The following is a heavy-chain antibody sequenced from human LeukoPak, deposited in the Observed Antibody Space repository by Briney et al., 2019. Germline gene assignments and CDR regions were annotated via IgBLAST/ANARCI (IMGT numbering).Heavy chain of an antibody. CDR3: ARHNRNWYFDY. Sequence: SETLSLTCTVSDDSSSSYYWSWIRQPAGKGLEWIGRIYTSGSTNYNPSLKGRVTMSVDTSKNQFSLKLSAVTAADTAVYYCARHNRNWYFDYWGQGTLVTVSS. J-gene: IGHJ4*02. CDR2: IYTSGST. D-gene: IGHD1-14*01. CDR1: DDSSSSYY. V-gene: IGHV4-4*07.